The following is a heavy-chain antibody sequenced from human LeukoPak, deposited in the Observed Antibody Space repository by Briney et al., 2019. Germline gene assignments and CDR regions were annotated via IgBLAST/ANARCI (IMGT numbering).Heavy chain of an antibody. V-gene: IGHV3-48*04. Sequence: PGGSLRLSCAASGFTFSSYSMNWVRQAPGKGLEWVSYIGTTTSTIYYADSVKGRFTISRDNAKNSLYLQMNTLRTEDTAVYYCAKDQNSSSSARALDYWGQGTLVTVSS. CDR1: GFTFSSYS. CDR3: AKDQNSSSSARALDY. D-gene: IGHD6-6*01. CDR2: IGTTTSTI. J-gene: IGHJ4*02.